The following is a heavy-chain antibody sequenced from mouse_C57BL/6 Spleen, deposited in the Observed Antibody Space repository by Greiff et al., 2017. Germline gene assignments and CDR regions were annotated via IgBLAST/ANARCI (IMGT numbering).Heavy chain of an antibody. CDR2: IYPGSGST. J-gene: IGHJ4*01. CDR3: AIYYGYDYYAMDY. V-gene: IGHV1-55*01. D-gene: IGHD2-2*01. CDR1: GYTFTSYW. Sequence: QVQLQQPGAELVKPGASVKMSCKASGYTFTSYWITWVKQRPGQGLEWIGDIYPGSGSTNYNEKFKSKATLTVDTSSSTAYMQLSSLTSEDTAVYYCAIYYGYDYYAMDYWGQGTSVTVSS.